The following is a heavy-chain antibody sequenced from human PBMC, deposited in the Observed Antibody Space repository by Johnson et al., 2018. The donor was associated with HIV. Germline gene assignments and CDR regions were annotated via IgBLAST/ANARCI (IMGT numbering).Heavy chain of an antibody. J-gene: IGHJ3*02. CDR1: GFTVSSNY. V-gene: IGHV3-15*01. CDR2: IKSKTDGGTT. CDR3: TTPLLYYYGSSGYRNDAFDI. D-gene: IGHD3-22*01. Sequence: VQLVESGGGLVKPGGSLRLSCAASGFTVSSNYMSWVRQAPGKGLEWVGRIKSKTDGGTTDYAAPVKGRFTISRDVSNNTLYMQMNSLKTEETAVYYCTTPLLYYYGSSGYRNDAFDIWGQGTMVTVSS.